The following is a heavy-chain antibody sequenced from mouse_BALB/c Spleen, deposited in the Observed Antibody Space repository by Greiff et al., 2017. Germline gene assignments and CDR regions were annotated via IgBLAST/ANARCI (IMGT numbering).Heavy chain of an antibody. V-gene: IGHV3-2*02. CDR1: GYSITSDYA. Sequence: VQLKESGPGLVKPSQSLSLTCTVTGYSITSDYAWNWIRQFPGKKLEWMGYISYSGSTSYNPSLKSRISITRDTSKNQFFLQLNSVTTEDTATYYCARHFDYWGQGTTLTVSS. J-gene: IGHJ2*01. CDR3: ARHFDY. CDR2: ISYSGST.